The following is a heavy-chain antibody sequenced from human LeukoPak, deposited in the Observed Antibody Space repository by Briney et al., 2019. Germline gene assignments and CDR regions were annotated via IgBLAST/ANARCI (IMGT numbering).Heavy chain of an antibody. V-gene: IGHV3-74*01. CDR2: INTDGSIT. D-gene: IGHD2-2*01. CDR3: ARGEWVPGAPYNWFDP. CDR1: GFTFSSYW. J-gene: IGHJ5*02. Sequence: GGSLRLSCAASGFTFSSYWMHWVRQAPGKGPVWVSRINTDGSITTYADSVRGRFTISRDNAKNTLYLQMNSLRAEDTAMYYCARGEWVPGAPYNWFDPWGQGTLVTVSS.